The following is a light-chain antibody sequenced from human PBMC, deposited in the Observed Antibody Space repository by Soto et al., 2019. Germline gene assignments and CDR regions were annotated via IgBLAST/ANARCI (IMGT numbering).Light chain of an antibody. CDR3: QQSYTTPIT. J-gene: IGKJ5*01. V-gene: IGKV1-39*01. CDR2: DAS. CDR1: QSISKF. Sequence: DIQMTQSPSSLSASVGDRVTITCRASQSISKFLNWYQQKPGKAPKLLIYDASSLQSGVPTRFSGSGSGTDFTLTISSLQSEDFASYYCQQSYTTPITFGQGTRLEIK.